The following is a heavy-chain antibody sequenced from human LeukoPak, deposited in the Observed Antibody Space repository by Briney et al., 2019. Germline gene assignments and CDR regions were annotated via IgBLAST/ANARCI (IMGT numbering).Heavy chain of an antibody. CDR2: ISSSSSYI. Sequence: PGGSLRLSCAASGFTFSSYSMNWVRQAPGKGLEWVSSISSSSSYIYYADSVKGRFTISRDNAKNSLYLQMNSLRAEDTAVYYCARETQWLVPTDVWGQGTTVTVSS. D-gene: IGHD6-19*01. V-gene: IGHV3-21*01. J-gene: IGHJ6*02. CDR3: ARETQWLVPTDV. CDR1: GFTFSSYS.